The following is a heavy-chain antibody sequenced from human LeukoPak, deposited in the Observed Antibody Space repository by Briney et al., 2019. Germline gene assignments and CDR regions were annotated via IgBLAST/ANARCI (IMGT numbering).Heavy chain of an antibody. CDR1: GFSFSTYG. CDR3: ARDHYDSSGYSFDY. V-gene: IGHV3-30-3*01. J-gene: IGHJ4*02. D-gene: IGHD3-22*01. Sequence: GGSLRLSCGASGFSFSTYGIHWVRRAPGKGLEWVALISYDGGNKGYADSVKGRFTISRDNSKNTLYLQMNSLREEDTAVYYCARDHYDSSGYSFDYWGQGTLVTVSS. CDR2: ISYDGGNK.